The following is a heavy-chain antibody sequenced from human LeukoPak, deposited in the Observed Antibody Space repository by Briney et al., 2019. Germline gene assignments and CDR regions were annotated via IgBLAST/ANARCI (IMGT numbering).Heavy chain of an antibody. Sequence: SQTLSLTCAVSGASISSGTYYWSWIRQHPGKGLEWIGYIYHSGSTFYNPSLKSRVTISVDTSNSQFSLRLSSVTAADTAVYYCARAGYQGYYSYYYRMDVWGKGTTVTVSS. V-gene: IGHV4-31*11. J-gene: IGHJ6*04. CDR3: ARAGYQGYYSYYYRMDV. CDR2: IYHSGST. CDR1: GASISSGTYY. D-gene: IGHD2-15*01.